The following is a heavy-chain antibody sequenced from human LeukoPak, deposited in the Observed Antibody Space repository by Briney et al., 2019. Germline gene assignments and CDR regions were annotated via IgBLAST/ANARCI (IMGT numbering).Heavy chain of an antibody. Sequence: TSETPSLTCSVSGGSISTGGYYWSWIRQHPGKGLEWIGYIYDSGNTYYNPSLKSRVTISVDTPKNQFSLKLGSVTVADTAVYYCAREPSAPYGDYFDYWGQGTLVTVSS. CDR2: IYDSGNT. V-gene: IGHV4-31*03. D-gene: IGHD4-17*01. CDR3: AREPSAPYGDYFDY. J-gene: IGHJ4*02. CDR1: GGSISTGGYY.